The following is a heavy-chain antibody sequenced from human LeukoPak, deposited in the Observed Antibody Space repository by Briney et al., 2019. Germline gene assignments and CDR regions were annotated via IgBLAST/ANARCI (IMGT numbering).Heavy chain of an antibody. D-gene: IGHD6-13*01. Sequence: SETLSLTCTVSGGSISSYYWSWIRQHPGKGLEWIGYIYYSGSTYYNPSLKSRVTISVDTSKNQFSLKLSSVTAADTAVYYCARGYSSFYFDYWGQGTLVTVSS. J-gene: IGHJ4*02. CDR3: ARGYSSFYFDY. CDR2: IYYSGST. V-gene: IGHV4-59*06. CDR1: GGSISSYY.